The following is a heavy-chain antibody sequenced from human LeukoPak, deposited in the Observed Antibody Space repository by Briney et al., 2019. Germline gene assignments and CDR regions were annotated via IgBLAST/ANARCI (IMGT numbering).Heavy chain of an antibody. Sequence: GGSLRLSCAASGFTFSSYGMHWVRQAPGKGLEWVSYISSSSSTIYYADSVKGRFTISRDNAKNSLYLQMNSLRAEDTAVYYCARDRYGDFDYWGQGTLVTVSS. J-gene: IGHJ4*02. CDR1: GFTFSSYG. CDR3: ARDRYGDFDY. D-gene: IGHD4/OR15-4a*01. V-gene: IGHV3-48*04. CDR2: ISSSSSTI.